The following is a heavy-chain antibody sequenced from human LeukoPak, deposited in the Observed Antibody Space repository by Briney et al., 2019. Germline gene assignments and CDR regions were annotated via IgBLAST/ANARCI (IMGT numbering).Heavy chain of an antibody. CDR3: ARERSSPVSFDI. CDR2: IYYSGST. J-gene: IGHJ3*02. Sequence: SETLSLTSTVSGGSISSYYWSWIRQPPGKGLEWIGYIYYSGSTNYNPSLKSRVTISVDTSKNQFSLKLSSVTVADTAVYYCARERSSPVSFDIWGQGTMVTVSS. CDR1: GGSISSYY. D-gene: IGHD6-13*01. V-gene: IGHV4-59*01.